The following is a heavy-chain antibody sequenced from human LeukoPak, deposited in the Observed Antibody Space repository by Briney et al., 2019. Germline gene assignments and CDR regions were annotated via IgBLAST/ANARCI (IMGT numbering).Heavy chain of an antibody. V-gene: IGHV5-51*01. Sequence: GESLKISCTGSGYSFTSYWIAWVRQMPGKGLEWMGIIYPGDSATRYSPSFQGQVTISADKSISTAYLQLSSLKASDTAMYYCARLGYCANGVCHSGDYYGMDVWGQGTTVTV. D-gene: IGHD2-8*01. CDR2: IYPGDSAT. J-gene: IGHJ6*02. CDR3: ARLGYCANGVCHSGDYYGMDV. CDR1: GYSFTSYW.